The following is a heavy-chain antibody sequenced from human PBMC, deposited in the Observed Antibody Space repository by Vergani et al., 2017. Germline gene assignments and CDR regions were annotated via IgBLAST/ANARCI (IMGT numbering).Heavy chain of an antibody. CDR1: GFTFSSYA. V-gene: IGHV3-23*01. J-gene: IGHJ4*02. CDR2: ISGSGGST. CDR3: AKVIGIFGVVTPKVQFDY. Sequence: EVQLLESGGGLVQPGGSLRLSCAASGFTFSSYAMSWVRPAPGKGLEWVSAISGSGGSTYYANSVKGRFTISRDKSKKPLYLQMNSLRAEDTAVYYCAKVIGIFGVVTPKVQFDYWGQGTLVTVSS. D-gene: IGHD3-3*01.